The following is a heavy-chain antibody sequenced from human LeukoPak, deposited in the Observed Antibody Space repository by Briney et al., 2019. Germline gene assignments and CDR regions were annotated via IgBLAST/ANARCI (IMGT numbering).Heavy chain of an antibody. Sequence: PGGSLRLSCTASGFTFSSYSMNWVRQAPGKGLEWVSYISSSSSTIYYADSVKGRFTISRDNAKNSLYLQMNSLRDEDTAVYYCACCSSTSCYLPFGYWGQGTLVTVSS. D-gene: IGHD2-2*01. CDR1: GFTFSSYS. V-gene: IGHV3-48*02. CDR3: ACCSSTSCYLPFGY. CDR2: ISSSSSTI. J-gene: IGHJ4*02.